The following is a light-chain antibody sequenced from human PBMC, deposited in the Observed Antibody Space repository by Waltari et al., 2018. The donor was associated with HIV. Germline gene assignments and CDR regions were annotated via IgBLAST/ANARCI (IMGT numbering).Light chain of an antibody. CDR2: MTS. V-gene: IGKV1-5*03. CDR1: QDIDNW. Sequence: IQMTQSPSTLSASVGDTVILTCRASQDIDNWLAWYHQKPGRAPKLLLSMTSVLESGVPSRFRGSGSGTTFTLTITGLQPDDIGTYFCQQYSTHYAFGQGTRVE. CDR3: QQYSTHYA. J-gene: IGKJ2*01.